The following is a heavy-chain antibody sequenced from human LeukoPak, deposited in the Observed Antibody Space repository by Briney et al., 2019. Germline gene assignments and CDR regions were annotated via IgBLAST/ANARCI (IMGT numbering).Heavy chain of an antibody. CDR2: ISWNSGSI. J-gene: IGHJ4*02. Sequence: PGGSLRLSCAASGFTFDDYAMHWVRQAPGKGLEWVSGISWNSGSIGYADSVKGRFTISRDNAKNSLYLQMNSLRAEDTALYYCAKAGDDYGDHHFDYWGQGTLVTVSS. D-gene: IGHD4-17*01. CDR3: AKAGDDYGDHHFDY. CDR1: GFTFDDYA. V-gene: IGHV3-9*01.